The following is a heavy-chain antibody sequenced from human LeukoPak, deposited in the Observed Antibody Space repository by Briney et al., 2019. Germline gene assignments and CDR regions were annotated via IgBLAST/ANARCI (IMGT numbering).Heavy chain of an antibody. CDR2: INPSGGST. CDR1: GYTFTSYY. J-gene: IGHJ4*02. D-gene: IGHD5-24*01. CDR3: ARDLGTGWLQLLPGLDY. Sequence: ASVKVSXKASGYTFTSYYMHWVRQAPGQGLEWMGIINPSGGSTSYAQKFQGRVTMTRDTSTSTVYMELSSLRSEDTAVYYCARDLGTGWLQLLPGLDYWGQGTLVTVSS. V-gene: IGHV1-46*01.